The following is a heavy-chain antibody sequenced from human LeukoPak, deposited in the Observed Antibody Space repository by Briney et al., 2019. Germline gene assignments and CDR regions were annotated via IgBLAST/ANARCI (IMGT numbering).Heavy chain of an antibody. Sequence: SETLSLTCTVPGGSISSYYWSWIRQPPGKGLEWIGYIYYSGSTDYNPSLKSRVTISVDTSKNQFSLKLSSVTAADTAVYYCARPRRPTLFGVVDPNWFDPWGQGTLVTVSS. V-gene: IGHV4-59*01. J-gene: IGHJ5*02. CDR1: GGSISSYY. CDR3: ARPRRPTLFGVVDPNWFDP. CDR2: IYYSGST. D-gene: IGHD3-3*01.